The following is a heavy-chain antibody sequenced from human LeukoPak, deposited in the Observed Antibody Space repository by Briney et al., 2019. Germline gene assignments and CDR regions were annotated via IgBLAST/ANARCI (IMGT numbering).Heavy chain of an antibody. J-gene: IGHJ4*02. CDR1: GYTFTGYF. CDR2: INPNSGGT. Sequence: ASVKVSCKSSGYTFTGYFVHWVRQAPGQGLEWMGWINPNSGGTNYAQKFQGRVTMTRDTSISIASMELSRLRSDDTAVYYCARGVAGTPLTDYWGQGTLVTVSS. V-gene: IGHV1-2*02. CDR3: ARGVAGTPLTDY. D-gene: IGHD6-19*01.